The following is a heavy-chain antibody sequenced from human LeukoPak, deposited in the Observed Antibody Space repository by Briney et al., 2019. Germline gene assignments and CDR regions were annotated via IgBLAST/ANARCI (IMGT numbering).Heavy chain of an antibody. CDR1: GGSVSSGSYY. J-gene: IGHJ3*02. V-gene: IGHV4-61*01. D-gene: IGHD5-12*01. Sequence: SETLSLTCTDTGGSVSSGSYYWSWLRQPPGKGLEWIGSIYYSGSTNYNPSLESRVTISVDTSKNQFSLKLSSVTAADTAVYYCSRAPVASDAIDIWGQGTMVTVSS. CDR3: SRAPVASDAIDI. CDR2: IYYSGST.